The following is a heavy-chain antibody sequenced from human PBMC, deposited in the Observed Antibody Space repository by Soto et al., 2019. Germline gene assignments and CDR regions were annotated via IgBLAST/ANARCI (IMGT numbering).Heavy chain of an antibody. V-gene: IGHV4-59*08. J-gene: IGHJ5*02. Sequence: SETLSLTCTVSGGSISSYYWSWIRQPPGKGLEWIGYIYYSGSTNYNTSLKSRVTISVDTSKNQFSLKLSSVTAADTAVYYCARSGRYFGFDPWGQGTLVTVSS. CDR2: IYYSGST. CDR3: ARSGRYFGFDP. D-gene: IGHD3-9*01. CDR1: GGSISSYY.